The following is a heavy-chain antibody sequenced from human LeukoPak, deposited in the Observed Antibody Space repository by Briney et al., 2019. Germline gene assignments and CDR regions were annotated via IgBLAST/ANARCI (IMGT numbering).Heavy chain of an antibody. CDR1: GGSISSGDYY. D-gene: IGHD2-2*01. CDR2: ILYSGST. J-gene: IGHJ4*01. V-gene: IGHV4-30-4*02. CDR3: ARGGRDQLLETDY. Sequence: SATLSLTCTVSGGSISSGDYYSRGIRQPPGKGLEWIGYILYSGSTYYRPSLNSRVTLSVAPSKNQFSLKVGSVTAADTAMYYCARGGRDQLLETDYWGQGTLVTVSS.